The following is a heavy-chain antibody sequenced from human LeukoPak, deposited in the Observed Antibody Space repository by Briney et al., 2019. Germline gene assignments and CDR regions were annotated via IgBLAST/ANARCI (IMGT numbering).Heavy chain of an antibody. CDR3: ARDHQRWLVPCYFDY. CDR2: IIPIFGTA. Sequence: SVKVSCKASGGTFSSYAISWARQAPGQGLEWMGGIIPIFGTANYAQKFQGRVTITADKSTSTAYMELSSLRSEDTAVYYCARDHQRWLVPCYFDYWGQGTLVTVSS. D-gene: IGHD6-19*01. CDR1: GGTFSSYA. V-gene: IGHV1-69*06. J-gene: IGHJ4*02.